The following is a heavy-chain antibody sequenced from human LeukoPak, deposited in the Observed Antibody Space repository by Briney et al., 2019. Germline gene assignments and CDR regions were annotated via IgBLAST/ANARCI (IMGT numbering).Heavy chain of an antibody. CDR3: ARGPKWVLLWFGEFPYYFDY. CDR2: ISSSGSTI. D-gene: IGHD3-10*01. Sequence: PGGSLRLSCAASGFTFSSYEMNWVRQAPGKGLEWVSYISSSGSTIYYADSVKGRFTISRDNAKNSLYLQMNSLRAEDTAVYYCARGPKWVLLWFGEFPYYFDYWGQGTLVTVSS. CDR1: GFTFSSYE. V-gene: IGHV3-48*03. J-gene: IGHJ4*02.